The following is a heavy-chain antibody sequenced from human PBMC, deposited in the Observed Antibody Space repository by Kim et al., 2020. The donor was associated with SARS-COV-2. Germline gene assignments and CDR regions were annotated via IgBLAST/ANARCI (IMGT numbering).Heavy chain of an antibody. CDR1: GGSISSSSYY. Sequence: SETLSLTCTVSGGSISSSSYYWGWIRQPPGKGLEWIGSIYYSGSTYYNPSLKSRVTISVDTSKNQFSLKLSSVTAADTAVYYCASLSYIVVVPAARGGYYFDYWGQGTLVTVSS. V-gene: IGHV4-39*01. D-gene: IGHD2-2*01. CDR2: IYYSGST. J-gene: IGHJ4*02. CDR3: ASLSYIVVVPAARGGYYFDY.